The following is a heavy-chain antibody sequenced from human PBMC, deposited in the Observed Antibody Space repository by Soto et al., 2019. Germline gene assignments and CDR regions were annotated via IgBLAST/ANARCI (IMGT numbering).Heavy chain of an antibody. CDR3: ATQYRDYAGKWFDP. V-gene: IGHV4-31*03. J-gene: IGHJ5*02. CDR2: IYYSGST. CDR1: GGSISSGGYY. Sequence: SETLSLTCTVSGGSISSGGYYWSWIRQHPGKGLEWIGYIYYSGSTYYNPSLKSRVTISVDTSKNQFSLKLSSVTAADTAVYYCATQYRDYAGKWFDPWGQGTLVTVSS. D-gene: IGHD4-17*01.